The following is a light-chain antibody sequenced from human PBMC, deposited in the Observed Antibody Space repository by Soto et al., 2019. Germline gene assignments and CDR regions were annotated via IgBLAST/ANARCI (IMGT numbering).Light chain of an antibody. CDR3: QQYGSSAS. CDR1: QRVSGGF. V-gene: IGKV3D-20*01. CDR2: DTS. J-gene: IGKJ1*01. Sequence: DIVLTQSPATLSLSPGERATLYCGASQRVSGGFLAWYQQKPGLAPRLILYDTSFRATGIPDRFSGSGSGTYFTLTISILDPEDFAVYYCQQYGSSASFGQGTKVEIK.